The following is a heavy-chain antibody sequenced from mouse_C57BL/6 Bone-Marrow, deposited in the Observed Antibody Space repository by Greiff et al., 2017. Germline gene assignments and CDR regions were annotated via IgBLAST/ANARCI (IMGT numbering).Heavy chain of an antibody. D-gene: IGHD3-1*01. Sequence: VQLQQSGAELMKPGASVKLSCKATGYTFTGYWIEWVKQRPGHGLEWIGEILPGSGSTNSNEKFKGKATFTADTSSNTAYMQLSSLTTEDSAIYYCARWGYHYFDYWGQGTTLTVSS. CDR1: GYTFTGYW. CDR3: ARWGYHYFDY. CDR2: ILPGSGST. V-gene: IGHV1-9*01. J-gene: IGHJ2*01.